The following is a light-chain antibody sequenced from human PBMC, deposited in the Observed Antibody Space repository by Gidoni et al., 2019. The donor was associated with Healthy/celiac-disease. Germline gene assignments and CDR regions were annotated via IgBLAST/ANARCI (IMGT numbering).Light chain of an antibody. CDR1: KLGAKY. Sequence: SYELTQPPSVSVSPGQTASITCSGDKLGAKYACWYQQKPGQSPVLVIYQDSKRPSGIPERFSGSNAGNTATLTISGTQAMDEADYYCQAWDSSTEGVFGTGTKVTVL. J-gene: IGLJ1*01. CDR3: QAWDSSTEGV. V-gene: IGLV3-1*01. CDR2: QDS.